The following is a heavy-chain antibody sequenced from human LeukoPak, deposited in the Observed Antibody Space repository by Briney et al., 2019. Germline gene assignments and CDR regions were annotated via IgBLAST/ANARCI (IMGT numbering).Heavy chain of an antibody. CDR1: GFTFSSYG. Sequence: PGRSLRLSSAASGFTFSSYGMHWVRQAPGKGLEWVAVIWYDGSNKYYADSVKGRFTISRDNSKNTLYLQMNSLRAEDTAVYYCARDRYGDYIYYFDYWGQGTLVTVSS. V-gene: IGHV3-33*01. CDR2: IWYDGSNK. J-gene: IGHJ4*02. D-gene: IGHD4-17*01. CDR3: ARDRYGDYIYYFDY.